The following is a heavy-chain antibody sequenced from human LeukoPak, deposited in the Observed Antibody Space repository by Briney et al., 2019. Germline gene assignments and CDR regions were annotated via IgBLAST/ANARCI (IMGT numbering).Heavy chain of an antibody. D-gene: IGHD2-2*01. CDR1: GLTPSSYS. CDR3: AREPAPSTSCFDF. Sequence: RRSMRLASILSGLTPSSYSTHCDSHPPSKGREWEAVISYDGSNKYYAGSVQSRFTIFRENSKNTLYLQKNSLRAEDTAVYYCAREPAPSTSCFDFWGQGTVVTVFS. J-gene: IGHJ4*02. V-gene: IGHV3-30*19. CDR2: ISYDGSNK.